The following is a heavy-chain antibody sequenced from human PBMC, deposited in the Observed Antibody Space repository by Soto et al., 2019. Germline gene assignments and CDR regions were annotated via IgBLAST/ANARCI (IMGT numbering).Heavy chain of an antibody. V-gene: IGHV3-48*02. CDR1: GFSVRSYS. CDR2: IISSSSTI. D-gene: IGHD1-26*01. CDR3: ARDHRSGSYFG. Sequence: HACSLTLSRAAPGFSVRSYSMTRAPQAPVEGLEWVSYIISSSSTIYYADSVKGRFTISRDNAKNSLYLQMNSLRDEDTAVYYCARDHRSGSYFGWGQGTLVTVSS. J-gene: IGHJ4*02.